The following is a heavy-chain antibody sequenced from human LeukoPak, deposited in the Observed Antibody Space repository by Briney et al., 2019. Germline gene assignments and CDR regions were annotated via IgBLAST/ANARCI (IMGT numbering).Heavy chain of an antibody. Sequence: ASVKVSCKASGYTFTGYYMHWVRQAPGQGLEWMGWINPNSGGTNYAQKFQGRVTMTRDTSISTAYMELSRLRSDDTAVYYCARDRPVIAATTENWFDPWAREPWSPSPQ. CDR1: GYTFTGYY. V-gene: IGHV1-2*02. D-gene: IGHD6-13*01. CDR2: INPNSGGT. CDR3: ARDRPVIAATTENWFDP. J-gene: IGHJ5*02.